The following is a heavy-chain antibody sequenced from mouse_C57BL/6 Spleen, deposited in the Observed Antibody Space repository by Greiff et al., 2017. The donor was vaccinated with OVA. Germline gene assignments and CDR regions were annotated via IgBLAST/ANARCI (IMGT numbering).Heavy chain of an antibody. D-gene: IGHD2-3*01. CDR3: ARFDGYAWFAY. Sequence: EVKLQESGPGLVKPSQSLSLTCSVTGYSITSGYYWNWIRQFPGNKLEWMGYISYDGSNNYNPSLKNRISITRDTSKNQFFLKLNSVTTEDTATYYCARFDGYAWFAYWGQGTLVTVSA. CDR1: GYSITSGYY. V-gene: IGHV3-6*01. J-gene: IGHJ3*01. CDR2: ISYDGSN.